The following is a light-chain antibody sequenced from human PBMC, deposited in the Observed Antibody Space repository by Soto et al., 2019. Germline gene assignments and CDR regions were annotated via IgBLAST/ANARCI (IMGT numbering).Light chain of an antibody. CDR2: AAS. Sequence: DIQMTQSPSSLSASVGDRVTITCRASQSISSYLNWYQQKPGKAPKLLIYAASSLQSGVPSRFSCSGSGTDFTLTISSLQPEDFATYYCQQSYITPSTFGQGTKVEIK. CDR1: QSISSY. V-gene: IGKV1-39*01. CDR3: QQSYITPST. J-gene: IGKJ1*01.